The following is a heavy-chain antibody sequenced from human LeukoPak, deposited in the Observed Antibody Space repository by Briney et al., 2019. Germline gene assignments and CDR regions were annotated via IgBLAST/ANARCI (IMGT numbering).Heavy chain of an antibody. V-gene: IGHV3-30*02. Sequence: PGGSLRLSCAATGFTFSSYAMHWVRQAPGKGLEWVAFIRYDGSNKYYADSVKGRFTISRDNSKNTLYLQMNSLRAEDTAVYYCAKDHDYGDYVNEFLDYGGQGTLVTVSS. D-gene: IGHD4-17*01. CDR1: GFTFSSYA. CDR2: IRYDGSNK. J-gene: IGHJ4*02. CDR3: AKDHDYGDYVNEFLDY.